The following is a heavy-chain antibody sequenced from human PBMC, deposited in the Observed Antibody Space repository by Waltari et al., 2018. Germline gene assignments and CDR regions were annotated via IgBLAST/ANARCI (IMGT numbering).Heavy chain of an antibody. V-gene: IGHV3-7*01. D-gene: IGHD6-13*01. Sequence: EVHLVESGGGLVQPGGSLRLSCAASGLVFISYWMSWVRQAPGKGLEWVANIKEDGSEKYYVDSVKGRFTISRDNAVNSLSLQMNSLRSEDTALYYCVRTFSAGTASLYWGQGTLVSVSS. CDR3: VRTFSAGTASLY. CDR1: GLVFISYW. CDR2: IKEDGSEK. J-gene: IGHJ4*02.